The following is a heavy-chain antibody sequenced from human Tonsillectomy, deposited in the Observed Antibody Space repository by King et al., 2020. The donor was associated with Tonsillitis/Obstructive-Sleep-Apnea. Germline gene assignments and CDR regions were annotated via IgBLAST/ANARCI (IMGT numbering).Heavy chain of an antibody. V-gene: IGHV3-30*04. CDR3: ARDSGFHSSTWYSIDY. CDR2: ISYDGSSK. Sequence: VQLVESGGGVVQPGRSLRLSCAASGFTFSSYAMHWVRQAPGKGLEWVAVISYDGSSKYYADSVKGRFTISRDNSKNTLYLQMNSLRVEDTAVYYCARDSGFHSSTWYSIDYWGQGTLVTVSS. J-gene: IGHJ4*02. CDR1: GFTFSSYA. D-gene: IGHD6-13*01.